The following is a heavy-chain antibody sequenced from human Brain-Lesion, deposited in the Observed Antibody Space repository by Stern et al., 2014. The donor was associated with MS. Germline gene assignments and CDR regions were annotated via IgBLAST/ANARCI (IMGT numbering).Heavy chain of an antibody. CDR3: ARDITGSSAYFDY. J-gene: IGHJ4*02. V-gene: IGHV3-9*01. D-gene: IGHD1-14*01. CDR2: ISWNSGTI. CDR1: GFTFDDYA. Sequence: EVQLVESGGDLVQPGRSLRLSCAAFGFTFDDYAMHWVRQAPGKGLEWVAGISWNSGTIGYADSGKGRFTTSRDNAYSSLYLQMNSLRPEDTALYYCARDITGSSAYFDYWGQGTLVTVSS.